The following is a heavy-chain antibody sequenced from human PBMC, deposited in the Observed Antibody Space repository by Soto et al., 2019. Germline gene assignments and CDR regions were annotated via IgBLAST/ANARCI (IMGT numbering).Heavy chain of an antibody. CDR3: ARDGHGMDV. CDR2: IFFTGSA. CDR1: GGSVRTGSYD. V-gene: IGHV4-61*01. J-gene: IGHJ6*02. Sequence: PSETLSLTCTVSGGSVRTGSYDWAWIRQPPGKGLEWIGKIFFTGSAHYNPSLRNRVTMSVDTSKDQFSLTLTSVTAADTAVYYCARDGHGMDVWGQGTTVRVYS.